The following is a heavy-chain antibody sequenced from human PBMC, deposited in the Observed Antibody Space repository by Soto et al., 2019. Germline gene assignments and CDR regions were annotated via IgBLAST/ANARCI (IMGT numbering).Heavy chain of an antibody. CDR2: ISSSSSTI. V-gene: IGHV3-48*01. CDR1: GFTFSSYS. Sequence: PGGSLRLSCAASGFTFSSYSMNWVRQAPGKGLEWVSYISSSSSTIYYADSVKGRFTISRDNSKNTLYLQMNSLRAEDTAVYYCARDRGSGWDNENYYYYGMDVWGQGTTVTVSS. D-gene: IGHD6-19*01. CDR3: ARDRGSGWDNENYYYYGMDV. J-gene: IGHJ6*02.